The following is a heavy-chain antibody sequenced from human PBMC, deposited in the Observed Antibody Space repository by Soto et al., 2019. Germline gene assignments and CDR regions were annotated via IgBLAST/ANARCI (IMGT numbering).Heavy chain of an antibody. J-gene: IGHJ4*02. CDR1: GYTFTSYD. CDR2: MNPNSGNT. V-gene: IGHV1-8*01. D-gene: IGHD4-17*01. CDR3: ARTLYGDNVDH. Sequence: QVQLVQSGAEVKKPGASVKVSCKASGYTFTSYDINWVRQATGQGLEWMGWMNPNSGNTGYAKKFQGRVTMTRNTSISTAYIELSSLRSQCTALYYCARTLYGDNVDHWGQGTLVTVSS.